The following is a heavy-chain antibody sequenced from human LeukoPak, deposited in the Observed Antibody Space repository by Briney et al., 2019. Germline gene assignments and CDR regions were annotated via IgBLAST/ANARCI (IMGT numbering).Heavy chain of an antibody. CDR2: ISYSGST. J-gene: IGHJ3*02. Sequence: PSETLSLTCAVSGGSISYYYWSWIRQPPGKGLEWIGYISYSGSTRYNPSLKSRVTISVDTSKNQFSLDLRSVDAADTAVYYCARLRDSSGWYGAFDIWGQGTMVTGSS. CDR1: GGSISYYY. V-gene: IGHV4-59*08. D-gene: IGHD6-19*01. CDR3: ARLRDSSGWYGAFDI.